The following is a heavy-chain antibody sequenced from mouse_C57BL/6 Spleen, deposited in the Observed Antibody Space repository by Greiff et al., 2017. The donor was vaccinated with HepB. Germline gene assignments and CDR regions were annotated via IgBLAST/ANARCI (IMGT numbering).Heavy chain of an antibody. CDR2: IDPETGGT. CDR1: GYTFTDYE. V-gene: IGHV1-15*01. J-gene: IGHJ3*01. Sequence: QVQLQQSGAELVRPGASVTLSCKASGYTFTDYEMHWVKQTPVHGLEWIGAIDPETGGTAYNQKFKGKAILTADKSSSTAYMELRSLTSEDSAVYYCTTTVVDEAWFAYWGQGTLVTVSA. CDR3: TTTVVDEAWFAY. D-gene: IGHD1-1*01.